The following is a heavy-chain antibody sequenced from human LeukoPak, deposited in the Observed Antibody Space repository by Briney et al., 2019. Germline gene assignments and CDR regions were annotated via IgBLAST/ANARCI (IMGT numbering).Heavy chain of an antibody. V-gene: IGHV1-24*01. CDR3: ATGWSGGFQH. J-gene: IGHJ1*01. CDR2: FDPEDGET. CDR1: GFTFSSYA. D-gene: IGHD3-3*01. Sequence: GRSLRLSCAASGFTFSSYAMHWVRQAPGKGLEWMGGFDPEDGETIYAQKFQGRVTMTEDTSTDTAYMELSSLRSEDTAVYYCATGWSGGFQHWGQGTLVTVSS.